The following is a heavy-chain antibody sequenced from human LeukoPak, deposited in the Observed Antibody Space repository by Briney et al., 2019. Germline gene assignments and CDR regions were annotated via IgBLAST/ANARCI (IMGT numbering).Heavy chain of an antibody. CDR1: GFSFSSCC. CDR3: AKDRCSNGIGCYYYYMDV. CDR2: MQYDGSNQ. J-gene: IGHJ6*03. V-gene: IGHV3-30*02. D-gene: IGHD2-8*01. Sequence: GGSLRLSCAASGFSFSSCCMHWVRLAPGKGQEWVAYMQYDGSNQQYADSVKGRFSISRDNSKNILYLQMNSPRAEDTAVYYCAKDRCSNGIGCYYYYMDVWGKGTTVTISS.